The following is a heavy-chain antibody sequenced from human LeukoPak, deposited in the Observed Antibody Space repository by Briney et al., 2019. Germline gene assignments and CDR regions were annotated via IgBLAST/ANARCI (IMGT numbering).Heavy chain of an antibody. D-gene: IGHD3-22*01. Sequence: SETLSLTCTVSGDSIRSYYWSWIRQPPGKGLEWIGYIYYTGNTNYNPSLRSRVTLSLDESRNQFSLKLTSVTAADTAVYYCARRTEGSSGYYFNWGQGTLVTVSS. CDR3: ARRTEGSSGYYFN. CDR1: GDSIRSYY. CDR2: IYYTGNT. V-gene: IGHV4-59*01. J-gene: IGHJ4*02.